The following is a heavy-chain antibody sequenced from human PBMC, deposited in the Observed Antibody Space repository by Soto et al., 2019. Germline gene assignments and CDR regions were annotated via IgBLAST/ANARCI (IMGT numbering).Heavy chain of an antibody. D-gene: IGHD3-9*01. CDR3: ARPIYDILTGSLNWFDP. Sequence: PSETLSLTCTVSGGSISSSSYYWGWIRQPPGKGLEWIGSIYYSGSTCYNPSLKSRVTISVDTSKNQFSLKLSSVTAADTAVYYCARPIYDILTGSLNWFDPWGQGTLVTVSS. V-gene: IGHV4-39*01. J-gene: IGHJ5*02. CDR1: GGSISSSSYY. CDR2: IYYSGST.